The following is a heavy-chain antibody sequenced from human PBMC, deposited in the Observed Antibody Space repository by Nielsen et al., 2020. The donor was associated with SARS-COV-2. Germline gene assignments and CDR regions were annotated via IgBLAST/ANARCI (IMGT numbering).Heavy chain of an antibody. V-gene: IGHV3-20*01. D-gene: IGHD2-2*01. J-gene: IGHJ4*02. Sequence: GESLKISCAASGFTFDDYGMSWVRQAPGKGLEWVSGINWNGGRTGYADSVKSRFTISRDNAKNSLYLQMNSLRAEDTALYHCARAVWGYCSSTSCYFDYWGQGTLVTVSS. CDR2: INWNGGRT. CDR3: ARAVWGYCSSTSCYFDY. CDR1: GFTFDDYG.